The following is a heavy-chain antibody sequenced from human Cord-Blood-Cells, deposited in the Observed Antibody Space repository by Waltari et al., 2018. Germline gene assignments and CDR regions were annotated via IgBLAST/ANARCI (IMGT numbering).Heavy chain of an antibody. D-gene: IGHD5-18*01. Sequence: QLQLQESGPGLVKPSETLSLPCPLSGGSISSSSSYRGWIRQPPGKGLEWIGSIYYSGSTYYNPSLKSRVTISVDTSKNQFSLKLSSVTAADTAVYYCALIQLWFEYWGQGTLVTVSS. V-gene: IGHV4-39*01. J-gene: IGHJ4*02. CDR2: IYYSGST. CDR1: GGSISSSSSY. CDR3: ALIQLWFEY.